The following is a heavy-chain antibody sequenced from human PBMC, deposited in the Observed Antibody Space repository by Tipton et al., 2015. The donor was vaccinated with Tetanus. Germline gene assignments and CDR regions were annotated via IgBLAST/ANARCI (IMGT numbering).Heavy chain of an antibody. CDR2: INYDGST. Sequence: TLSLTCAVSGGSSSSFYWTWIRQPPGKGLEWIGEINYDGSTNYSPSLKSRVTLSLDTTKEQVSLKLSSVTAADTAVYYCARGDYYGSGTYDVWGQGTTVTVPS. J-gene: IGHJ6*02. CDR1: GGSSSSFY. V-gene: IGHV4-34*01. CDR3: ARGDYYGSGTYDV. D-gene: IGHD3-10*01.